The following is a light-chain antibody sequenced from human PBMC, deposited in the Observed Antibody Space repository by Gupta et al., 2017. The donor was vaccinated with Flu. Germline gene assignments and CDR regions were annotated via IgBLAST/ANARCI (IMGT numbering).Light chain of an antibody. V-gene: IGKV3D-7*01. CDR3: QQDYNLPWT. CDR2: GAS. J-gene: IGKJ1*01. CDR1: QSVGSSY. Sequence: ERVTLSCRASQSVGSSYLTGYQQKPGQAPRLLIYGASTRATSIPARFSGSGSGTDFTLTISSLQPEDFAVYYCQQDYNLPWTFGQGTKVEIK.